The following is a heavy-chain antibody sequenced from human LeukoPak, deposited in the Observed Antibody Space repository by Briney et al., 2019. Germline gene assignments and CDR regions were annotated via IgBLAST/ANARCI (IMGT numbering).Heavy chain of an antibody. V-gene: IGHV4-30-2*01. J-gene: IGHJ3*02. CDR1: GGSISSGGYS. Sequence: NPSETLSLTCAVSGGSISSGGYSWSWIRQPPGKGLEWIGYIYHSGSTYYNPSLKSRVTISVDRSKNQFSLKLSSVTAADTAVYYCARVGSGYYYSSYAFDIWGQGTMVTVSS. CDR2: IYHSGST. CDR3: ARVGSGYYYSSYAFDI. D-gene: IGHD3-22*01.